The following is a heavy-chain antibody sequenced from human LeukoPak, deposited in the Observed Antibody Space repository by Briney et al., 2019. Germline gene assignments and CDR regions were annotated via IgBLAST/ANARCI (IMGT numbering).Heavy chain of an antibody. CDR2: VNQDGSAK. D-gene: IGHD3-22*01. Sequence: GGSLRLSCAASEFTFSTYWMSWVRQAPGKGLEWVANVNQDGSAKYYVDSVKGRSTISRDNAKNSLYLQMNSLRAEDTAVYYCAREERAYYYDSSGYPDYWGQGTLVTVSS. CDR1: EFTFSTYW. J-gene: IGHJ4*02. V-gene: IGHV3-7*01. CDR3: AREERAYYYDSSGYPDY.